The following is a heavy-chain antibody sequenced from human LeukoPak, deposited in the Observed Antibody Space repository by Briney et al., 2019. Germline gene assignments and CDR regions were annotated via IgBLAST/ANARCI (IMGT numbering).Heavy chain of an antibody. CDR2: ITGSGGST. J-gene: IGHJ4*02. Sequence: SGGSLRLSCAGSGFTFSRYALSWVRQAPGEGLEWVSTITGSGGSTYYADSVKGRFTISRDNSKNTLYLQMNSLRAEDTAVYSCAKDGQAFSYGPGRRFDYWGQGTLVTVSS. D-gene: IGHD3-10*01. CDR3: AKDGQAFSYGPGRRFDY. V-gene: IGHV3-23*01. CDR1: GFTFSRYA.